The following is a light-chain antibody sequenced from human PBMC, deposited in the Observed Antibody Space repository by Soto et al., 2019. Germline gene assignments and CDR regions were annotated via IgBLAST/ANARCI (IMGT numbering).Light chain of an antibody. CDR3: QQYNSMLS. J-gene: IGKJ4*01. Sequence: DIQMTQSPSSLSASEGDSVTITCPSSHDVSRNLNWFQQKQGEAPQLLIYDASNLERGVPSRFSGSGSGTDFTLTISSLQPEDVATDDCQQYNSMLSFGGGTEVEIK. CDR2: DAS. CDR1: HDVSRN. V-gene: IGKV1-33*01.